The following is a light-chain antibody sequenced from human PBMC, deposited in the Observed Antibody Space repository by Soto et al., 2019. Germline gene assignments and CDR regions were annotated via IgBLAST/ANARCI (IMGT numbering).Light chain of an antibody. V-gene: IGKV1-5*03. CDR1: QSISSW. CDR2: KAS. CDR3: QQYNSYSPMYT. Sequence: DIQMTQSPSTLSASVGDRVTITCRASQSISSWLAWYQQKPGKAPKLLIYKASSLESGVPSRFSGSGSGTEFTLTISSLQPDDFATYYGQQYNSYSPMYTFGQGTKLEIK. J-gene: IGKJ2*01.